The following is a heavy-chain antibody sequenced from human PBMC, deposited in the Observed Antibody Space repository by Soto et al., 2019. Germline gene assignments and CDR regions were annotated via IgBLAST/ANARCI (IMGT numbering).Heavy chain of an antibody. CDR2: ISADTGEP. Sequence: ASVKVSCKASGFSPTTYAFSWVRRAPGRGLEWMGLISADTGEPRYAQKFQGRVAMTTDTSTRTAYMELRGLTSDDTAVYYCGVSAGLDFWGQGTRVTVSS. V-gene: IGHV1-18*01. CDR1: GFSPTTYA. CDR3: GVSAGLDF. J-gene: IGHJ4*02. D-gene: IGHD6-13*01.